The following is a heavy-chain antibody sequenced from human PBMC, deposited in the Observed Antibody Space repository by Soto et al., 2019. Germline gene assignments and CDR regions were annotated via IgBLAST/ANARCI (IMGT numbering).Heavy chain of an antibody. CDR3: TTDSRTTLPEIRFDY. Sequence: GGSLRLSCAASGFRFSNAWINWVRKVPGKGLEWVGRVKSKTDGGSSDYAAPVKGRFAVSRDDSKNIVYLQMNSLKIEDTGVYYCTTDSRTTLPEIRFDYWGHGTQVTAPQ. D-gene: IGHD1-26*01. V-gene: IGHV3-15*07. CDR1: GFRFSNAW. J-gene: IGHJ4*01. CDR2: VKSKTDGGSS.